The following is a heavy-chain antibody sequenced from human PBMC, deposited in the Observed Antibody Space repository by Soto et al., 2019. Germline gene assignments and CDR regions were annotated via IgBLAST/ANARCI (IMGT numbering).Heavy chain of an antibody. CDR2: ISGSGGST. V-gene: IGHV3-23*01. CDR3: AKGLRFLEWLSNYYGMDV. Sequence: PGGSLRLSCAASGFTFSSYAMGWVRQAPGKGLEWVSAISGSGGSTYYADSVKGRFTISRDNSKNTLYLQMNSLRAEDTAVYYCAKGLRFLEWLSNYYGMDVWGQGTTVTVS. D-gene: IGHD3-3*01. CDR1: GFTFSSYA. J-gene: IGHJ6*02.